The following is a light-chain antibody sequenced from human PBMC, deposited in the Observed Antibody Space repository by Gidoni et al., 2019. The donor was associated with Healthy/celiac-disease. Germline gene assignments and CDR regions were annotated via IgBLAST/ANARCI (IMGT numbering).Light chain of an antibody. CDR2: DAS. V-gene: IGKV1-33*01. J-gene: IGKJ2*01. CDR1: QDISNY. Sequence: DIQITQSPSSLSAYVRDRVTIPCQAIQDISNYFNGYQQKPGKAPKLLIYDASNLETGVPSRFSGSGSGKDFTFTSSSLQPEDIATYYCQQYDNLPYTFGQGTKLEIK. CDR3: QQYDNLPYT.